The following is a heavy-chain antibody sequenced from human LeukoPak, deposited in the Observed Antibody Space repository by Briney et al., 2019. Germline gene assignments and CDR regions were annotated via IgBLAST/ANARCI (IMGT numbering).Heavy chain of an antibody. D-gene: IGHD1-1*01. V-gene: IGHV1-18*01. Sequence: GASVKVSCKASGYTFTSYGISWVRQAPGQGLEWMGWISAYNGNTNYAQKLQGRVTMTTDTSTSTAYMELRSLRSDDTAVYYCVVDSRTPHNYYFDYWGQGTLVTVSS. CDR1: GYTFTSYG. J-gene: IGHJ4*02. CDR2: ISAYNGNT. CDR3: VVDSRTPHNYYFDY.